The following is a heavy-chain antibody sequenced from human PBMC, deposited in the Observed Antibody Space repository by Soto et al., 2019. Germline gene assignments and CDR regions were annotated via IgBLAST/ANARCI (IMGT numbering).Heavy chain of an antibody. CDR3: ATLPPRIVVVRTEMPT. V-gene: IGHV4-4*02. CDR2: IYHTGST. D-gene: IGHD2-21*01. J-gene: IGHJ5*02. CDR1: GTSISSTFW. Sequence: QVYLRESGPRMVRPSGTLSLTCAVSGTSISSTFWWTWVRQTPGKGLEWIGEIYHTGSTKYNPSLRGRVTISVDKSNNQFSLDLRSVTGADTAVYYCATLPPRIVVVRTEMPTWGQGTLVTVSS.